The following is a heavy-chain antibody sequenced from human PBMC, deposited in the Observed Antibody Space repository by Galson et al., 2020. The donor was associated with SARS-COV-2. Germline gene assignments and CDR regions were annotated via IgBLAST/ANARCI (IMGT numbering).Heavy chain of an antibody. CDR1: GYTFTSYD. D-gene: IGHD2-8*01. J-gene: IGHJ5*02. V-gene: IGHV1-8*01. CDR2: MNPNSGNT. Sequence: ASVKVSCKASGYTFTSYDINWVRQATGQGLEWMGWMNPNSGNTGYAQKFQGRVTMTRNTSISTAYMELSSLRSEDTAVYYCARGLGTKTPFDPWGQGTLVTVSS. CDR3: ARGLGTKTPFDP.